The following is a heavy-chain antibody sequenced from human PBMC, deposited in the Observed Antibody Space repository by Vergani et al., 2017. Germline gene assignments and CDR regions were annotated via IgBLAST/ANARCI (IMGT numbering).Heavy chain of an antibody. V-gene: IGHV3-23*01. CDR2: ISGSGGST. CDR3: AKDSSYCSGGSCYPPYYYYYMDV. D-gene: IGHD2-15*01. Sequence: EVQLLESGGGLVQPGGSLRLSCAASGFTFSSYAMSWVRQAPGKGLEWVSAISGSGGSTYYADSVKGRFTISRDNSKNTLYLQMNSLRAEDTAVYYCAKDSSYCSGGSCYPPYYYYYMDVWGKGTTVTVSS. J-gene: IGHJ6*03. CDR1: GFTFSSYA.